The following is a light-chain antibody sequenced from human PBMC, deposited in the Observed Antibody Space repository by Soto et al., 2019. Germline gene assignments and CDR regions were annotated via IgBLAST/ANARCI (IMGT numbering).Light chain of an antibody. V-gene: IGLV1-47*01. CDR3: AAWDDSLSGPVYV. CDR2: RNN. J-gene: IGLJ1*01. CDR1: SSNIGSNY. Sequence: QSVLTQPPSASGTPGHRVTISCSGSSSNIGSNYVYWYQQLPGTAPKLLIYRNNQRPSGVPDRFSGSKSGTSASLAISGLRSEDEADYYCAAWDDSLSGPVYVFGTGTKVTVL.